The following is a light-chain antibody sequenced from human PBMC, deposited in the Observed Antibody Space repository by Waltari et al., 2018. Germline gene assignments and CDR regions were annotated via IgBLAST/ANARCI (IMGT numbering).Light chain of an antibody. V-gene: IGKV4-1*01. J-gene: IGKJ1*01. CDR3: QQYYSLPWT. CDR1: QSVLYSANNKNH. Sequence: DIVMTQSPDSLAVSLVERATINCQSSQSVLYSANNKNHLSWYQQKPGQPPNLLVYWASTRESGVPDRFSGSGSGTDFTLTISSLQAEDVAVYYCQQYYSLPWTFGQGTKVEIK. CDR2: WAS.